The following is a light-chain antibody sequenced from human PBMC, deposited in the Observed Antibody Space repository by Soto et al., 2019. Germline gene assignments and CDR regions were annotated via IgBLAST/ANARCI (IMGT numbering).Light chain of an antibody. V-gene: IGKV3-15*01. J-gene: IGKJ1*01. CDR3: QRYNGCPLS. CDR2: DTS. CDR1: HGTGAP. Sequence: EVVMTQSPATLSVSPGEGATLSCRASHGTGAPLAWYQHTPAQTPSLLTYDTSTRATRGPARFSVSSSGKEFTLAINRLQSEELAVYYRQRYNGCPLSVGRGTQ.